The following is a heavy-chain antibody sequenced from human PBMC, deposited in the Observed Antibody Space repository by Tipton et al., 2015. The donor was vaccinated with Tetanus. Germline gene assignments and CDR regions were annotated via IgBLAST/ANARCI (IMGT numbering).Heavy chain of an antibody. CDR3: IIEVSPGGADY. CDR2: MLGHSGAV. Sequence: LSLTCVVSGITFNDKDMHWVRQSPERGLEWVSGMLGHSGAVGYADSVKGRFTVSRDNAKNSLFLQMNSLRPEDTALYFCIIEVSPGGADYWGQGTLVTVSS. J-gene: IGHJ4*02. CDR1: GITFNDKD. V-gene: IGHV3-9*01. D-gene: IGHD4-23*01.